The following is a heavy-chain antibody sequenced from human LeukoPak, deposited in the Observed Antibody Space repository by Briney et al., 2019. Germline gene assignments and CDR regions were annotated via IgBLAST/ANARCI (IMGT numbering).Heavy chain of an antibody. CDR3: ARVDSWSSIDS. J-gene: IGHJ4*02. CDR2: INHSGGT. Sequence: PSETLSLTCAVYGESFSDYYWSWIRQSPEKGLEWIGEINHSGGTNYNPSLKSRVTISVDTSKSQFSLKLNSIIAADTAVYYCARVDSWSSIDSWGQGTLVTVSS. CDR1: GESFSDYY. D-gene: IGHD6-6*01. V-gene: IGHV4-34*01.